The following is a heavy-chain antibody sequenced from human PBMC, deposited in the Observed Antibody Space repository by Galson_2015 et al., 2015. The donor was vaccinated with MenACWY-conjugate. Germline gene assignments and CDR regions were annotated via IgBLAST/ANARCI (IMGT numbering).Heavy chain of an antibody. J-gene: IGHJ4*02. V-gene: IGHV3-11*05. CDR3: ARVQGGTRGVNY. Sequence: SLRLSCAAYGFTFSDYYMSWIRQAPGKGLEWVSYISSSSTYTDHADSVKGRFTISRDNAKNSLYLKMNSLRAEDTAVYYCARVQGGTRGVNYWVQGTLVTVSS. D-gene: IGHD1-1*01. CDR2: ISSSSTYT. CDR1: GFTFSDYY.